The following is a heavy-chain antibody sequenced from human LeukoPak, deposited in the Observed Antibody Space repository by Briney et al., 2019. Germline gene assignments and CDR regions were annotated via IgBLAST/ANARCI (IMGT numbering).Heavy chain of an antibody. CDR1: GGSIGRYY. Sequence: PSETLSLTCTVSGGSIGRYYWSWIRQPAGKGLEWIGRIYNSGSTNYNPSLTSRVTMSVDTSKNQFSLQLTSVTAPDTAVYYCASEYGSDQGRPLQHWGQGPLVTVPS. CDR3: ASEYGSDQGRPLQH. D-gene: IGHD1-26*01. CDR2: IYNSGST. V-gene: IGHV4-4*07. J-gene: IGHJ4*02.